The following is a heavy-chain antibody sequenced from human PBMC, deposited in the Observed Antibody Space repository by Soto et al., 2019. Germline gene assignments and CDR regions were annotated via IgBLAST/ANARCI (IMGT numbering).Heavy chain of an antibody. CDR2: INHSGST. D-gene: IGHD2-2*03. CDR1: GGSFSGYY. V-gene: IGHV4-34*01. CDR3: ARGGYFSSTSCYGDDAFDI. J-gene: IGHJ3*02. Sequence: SETLSLTCAVYGGSFSGYYWSWIRQPPGKGLEWIGEINHSGSTNYNPSLKSRVTISVDTSKNQFSLKLSSVTAADTAVYYCARGGYFSSTSCYGDDAFDIWGQGTLVTVSS.